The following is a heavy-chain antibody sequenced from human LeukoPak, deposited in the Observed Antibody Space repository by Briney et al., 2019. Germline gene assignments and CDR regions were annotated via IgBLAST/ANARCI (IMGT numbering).Heavy chain of an antibody. Sequence: SETLSLTCAVYGGSFSGYYWSWIRQPPGEGLEWIGEINHSGSTNYNPSLKSQVTISVDTSKNQFSLKLSSVTAADTAVYYCARGLPAVTTVTTFDYWGQGTLVTVSS. D-gene: IGHD4-17*01. CDR2: INHSGST. CDR3: ARGLPAVTTVTTFDY. V-gene: IGHV4-34*01. J-gene: IGHJ4*02. CDR1: GGSFSGYY.